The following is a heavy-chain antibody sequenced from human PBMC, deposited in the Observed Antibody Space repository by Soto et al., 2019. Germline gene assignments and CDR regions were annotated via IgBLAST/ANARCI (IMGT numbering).Heavy chain of an antibody. V-gene: IGHV3-30-3*01. D-gene: IGHD3-22*01. CDR2: ISYGGANK. CDR3: AREEFEDGRGHFDY. Sequence: QVQLVESGGGVVQPGGSLRLSCAASGFTFSTSVMHWVRQAPGKGLEWMAIISYGGANKYYADSVKGRFTISRDISESTLYLQMNSVRTEDTAVYYCAREEFEDGRGHFDYCGQVTFVSVSS. J-gene: IGHJ4*02. CDR1: GFTFSTSV.